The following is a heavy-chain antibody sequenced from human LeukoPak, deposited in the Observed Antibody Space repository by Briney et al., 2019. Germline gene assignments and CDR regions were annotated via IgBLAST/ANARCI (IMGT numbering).Heavy chain of an antibody. J-gene: IGHJ4*02. D-gene: IGHD2-2*01. V-gene: IGHV3-30*02. CDR3: ATRVGYYFDY. CDR2: IRYGGSNK. Sequence: PGGSLRLTCAASGFTFSSYGMHWVRQAPGKGLEWVAFIRYGGSNKYYADSVKGRFTISRDNSKNTLYLQMNSLRAEDTAVYYCATRVGYYFDYWGQGTLVTVSS. CDR1: GFTFSSYG.